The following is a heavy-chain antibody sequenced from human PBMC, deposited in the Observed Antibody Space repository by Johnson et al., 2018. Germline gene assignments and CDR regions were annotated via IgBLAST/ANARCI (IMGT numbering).Heavy chain of an antibody. V-gene: IGHV1-69*01. Sequence: QVQLQESGAEVKNPGSSVKVSCKASGGTFRNYAINWVRQAPGQGLKWMGGIIPIFATTNYTQNFQGRVTITADESTSTAYMELSSLRSEDTAVYYCARGEGRGPFYGRDVWGQGTTVTVSS. CDR3: ARGEGRGPFYGRDV. D-gene: IGHD5-24*01. J-gene: IGHJ6*02. CDR1: GGTFRNYA. CDR2: IIPIFATT.